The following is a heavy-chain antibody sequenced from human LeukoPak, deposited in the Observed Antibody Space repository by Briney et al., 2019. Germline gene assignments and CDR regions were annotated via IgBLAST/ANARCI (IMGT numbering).Heavy chain of an antibody. D-gene: IGHD6-13*01. CDR2: IYTSGST. CDR1: GGSISSGSYY. V-gene: IGHV4-61*02. Sequence: SETLSLTCTVSGGSISSGSYYWSWIRQPAGKGLEWIGRIYTSGSTNYNPSPKSRVTISVDTSKNQFSLKLSSVTAADTAVYYCARHPIAAAGGDFDYWGQGTLVTVSS. CDR3: ARHPIAAAGGDFDY. J-gene: IGHJ4*02.